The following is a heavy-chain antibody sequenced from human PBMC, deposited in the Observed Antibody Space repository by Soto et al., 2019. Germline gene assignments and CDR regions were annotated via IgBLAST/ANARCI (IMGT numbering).Heavy chain of an antibody. CDR1: GFSLSTSGVG. V-gene: IGHV2-5*02. J-gene: IGHJ4*02. CDR3: AHRRIQNTGWDRAIFDY. D-gene: IGHD6-19*01. Sequence: SGPTLVNPTQTLTLTCTFSGFSLSTSGVGVGWIRQPPGKALECLALIYWDDDKRYSPSLRSRLTISKDASKNQVVLTMTNMDPVDTATYYCAHRRIQNTGWDRAIFDYWGQGTQVTVSS. CDR2: IYWDDDK.